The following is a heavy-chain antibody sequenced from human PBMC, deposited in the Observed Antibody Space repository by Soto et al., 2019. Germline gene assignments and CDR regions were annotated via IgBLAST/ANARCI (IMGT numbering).Heavy chain of an antibody. CDR1: GGSISSGDYY. V-gene: IGHV4-30-4*01. CDR2: ISYSGST. D-gene: IGHD3-10*01. Sequence: QVQLQESGPGLVKPSQTLSLTCAVSGGSISSGDYYWSWIRQPPGKGLEWIGYISYSGSTYYNPSLKSRVTISVDTSKNQFSLKLSSVTAADTAVYYCARDRMARGAWHFDYWGQGTLVTVSS. J-gene: IGHJ4*02. CDR3: ARDRMARGAWHFDY.